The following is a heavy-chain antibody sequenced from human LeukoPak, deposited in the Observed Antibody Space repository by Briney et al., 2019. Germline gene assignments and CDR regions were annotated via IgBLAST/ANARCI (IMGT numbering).Heavy chain of an antibody. J-gene: IGHJ4*02. Sequence: SEALSLTCIVSAGSTRGYYWSWIRQPPGKGLEWIGSIYYSGSTNYNPSLKSRVTISVDTSKNQFSLKLSSVTAADTAVYYCARGVSSWGDSSPFDYWGQGTLVTVSS. D-gene: IGHD2-2*01. CDR2: IYYSGST. CDR3: ARGVSSWGDSSPFDY. CDR1: AGSTRGYY. V-gene: IGHV4-59*01.